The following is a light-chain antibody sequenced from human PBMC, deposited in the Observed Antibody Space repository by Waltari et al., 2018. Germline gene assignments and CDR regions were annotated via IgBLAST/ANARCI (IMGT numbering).Light chain of an antibody. CDR2: EVS. CDR1: SSDIGSYNR. V-gene: IGLV2-18*02. J-gene: IGLJ2*01. Sequence: QSALTQPPSVSGSPGQSVTISCTGTSSDIGSYNRVSWYQQPPGTAPKLMIYEVSNRPSGVPVRFSGSKSGNPSSLTISGLQAEDGADYYCSSYTASDVVFGGGTKLTVL. CDR3: SSYTASDVV.